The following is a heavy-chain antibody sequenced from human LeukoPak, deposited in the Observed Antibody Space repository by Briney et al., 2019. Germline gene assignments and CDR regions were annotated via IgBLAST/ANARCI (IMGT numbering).Heavy chain of an antibody. CDR1: GGSISGYY. CDR3: ARMRVRGCPRFDY. CDR2: INHSGST. J-gene: IGHJ4*02. V-gene: IGHV4-34*01. Sequence: SETLSLTCTVSGGSISGYYWSWIRQPPGKGLEWIGEINHSGSTNYNPSLKSRVTISVDTSKNQFSLKLSSVTAADTAVYYCARMRVRGCPRFDYWGQGTLVTVSS. D-gene: IGHD2-15*01.